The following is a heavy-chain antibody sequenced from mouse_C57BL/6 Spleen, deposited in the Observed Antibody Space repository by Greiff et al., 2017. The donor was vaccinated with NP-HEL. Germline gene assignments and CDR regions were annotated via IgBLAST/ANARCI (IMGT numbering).Heavy chain of an antibody. J-gene: IGHJ1*03. CDR2: IYPGSGST. CDR3: ARPYGSHWYFDV. CDR1: GYTFTRYW. D-gene: IGHD1-1*01. V-gene: IGHV1-55*01. Sequence: QVQLQQPGAELVKPGASVKMSCKASGYTFTRYWITWVKQRPGQGLEWIGDIYPGSGSTNYNEKFKSKATLTVDTSSSTAYMQLSSLTSEDSAVYYCARPYGSHWYFDVWGTGTTVTVSS.